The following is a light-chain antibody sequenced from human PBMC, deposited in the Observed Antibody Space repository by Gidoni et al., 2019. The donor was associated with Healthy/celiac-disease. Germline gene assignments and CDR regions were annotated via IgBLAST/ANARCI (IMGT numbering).Light chain of an antibody. CDR1: KLGDKY. CDR3: QAWDSSTASV. Sequence: SYALTKPHSVAVSPGHTASITCSGDKLGDKYACWYQQKPGQSPVLVIYQDSKRPSGIPERFSGSNSGNTATLTISGTQAMDEADYYCQAWDSSTASVFGGGTKLTVL. J-gene: IGLJ2*01. V-gene: IGLV3-1*01. CDR2: QDS.